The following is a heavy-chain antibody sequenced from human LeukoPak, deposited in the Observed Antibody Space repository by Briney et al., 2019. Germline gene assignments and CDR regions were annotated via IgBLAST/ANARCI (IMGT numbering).Heavy chain of an antibody. J-gene: IGHJ3*02. V-gene: IGHV4-39*01. CDR1: GGSISSSSYH. D-gene: IGHD5-24*01. CDR2: IYYTGGT. Sequence: PSETLSLTCTVSGGSISSSSYHWDWVRQPPGKGLEWIGSIYYTGGTYYNPSLKSRVTISVDMSKNQFSVKLSSVTAADTAVYYCARLRVEMAAYAFDIWGQGTKVTVSS. CDR3: ARLRVEMAAYAFDI.